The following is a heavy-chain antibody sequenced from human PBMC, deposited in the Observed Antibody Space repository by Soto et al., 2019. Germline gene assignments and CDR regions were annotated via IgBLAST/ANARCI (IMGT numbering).Heavy chain of an antibody. Sequence: QVQLVQSGAEVKKPGASVKVSCKASGYTFTSYGISWVRQAPGQGLEWMGWISAYNGNTNYAQKLQGRVTMTTDTSTSRAYMELRSLRSDDTAVYSCGRGEPIWVAVAGPDDAFDIWGQGTMVTVSS. CDR3: GRGEPIWVAVAGPDDAFDI. V-gene: IGHV1-18*01. J-gene: IGHJ3*02. CDR1: GYTFTSYG. CDR2: ISAYNGNT. D-gene: IGHD6-19*01.